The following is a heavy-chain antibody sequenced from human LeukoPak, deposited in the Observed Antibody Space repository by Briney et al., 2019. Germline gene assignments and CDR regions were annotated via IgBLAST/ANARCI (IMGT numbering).Heavy chain of an antibody. CDR2: INHSGVT. Sequence: SETLSLTCAVYGGSFSGYYWSWIRQPPGKGLEWIGEINHSGVTNYNPSLKSRVTMSIDTSKNHLSLRLTSVTAADTAIYYCARVPNYGDYETDWGQGALVTVSS. J-gene: IGHJ4*02. V-gene: IGHV4-34*01. CDR3: ARVPNYGDYETD. D-gene: IGHD4-17*01. CDR1: GGSFSGYY.